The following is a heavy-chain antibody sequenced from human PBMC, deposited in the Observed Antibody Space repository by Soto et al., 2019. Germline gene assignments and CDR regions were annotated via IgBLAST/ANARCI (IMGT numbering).Heavy chain of an antibody. D-gene: IGHD3-3*01. V-gene: IGHV3-74*01. CDR2: INSDGSST. Sequence: EVQLVESGGGLVQPGGSLRLSCAASGFTFSSYWMHWVRQAPGKGLVWVSRINSDGSSTSYADSVKGRFTISRDNAKNTLYLQMNSLRAEDTAVYYCASEGFKTYYDFWSGYRDYWGQGTLVTVSS. CDR3: ASEGFKTYYDFWSGYRDY. J-gene: IGHJ4*02. CDR1: GFTFSSYW.